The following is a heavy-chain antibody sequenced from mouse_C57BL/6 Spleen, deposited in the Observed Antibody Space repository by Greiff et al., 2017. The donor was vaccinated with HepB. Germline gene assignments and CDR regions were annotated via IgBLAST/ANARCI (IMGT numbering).Heavy chain of an antibody. CDR2: IYPRSGNT. CDR1: GYTFTSYG. CDR3: APYGSSYTWFAY. V-gene: IGHV1-81*01. Sequence: QVQLQQSGAELARPGASVKLSCKASGYTFTSYGISWVKQRTGQGLEWIGEIYPRSGNTYYNEKFKGKATLTADKSSSTAYMELRSLTSEDSAVDFWAPYGSSYTWFAYWGQGTLVTVSA. D-gene: IGHD1-1*01. J-gene: IGHJ3*01.